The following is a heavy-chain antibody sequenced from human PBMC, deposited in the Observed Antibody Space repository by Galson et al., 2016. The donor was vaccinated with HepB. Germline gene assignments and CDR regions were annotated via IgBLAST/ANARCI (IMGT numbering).Heavy chain of an antibody. D-gene: IGHD1-26*01. J-gene: IGHJ3*02. CDR3: ARQRSPGEWELPDDGFDI. Sequence: SETLSLTCTVSGGSITSSYYYWGCIRQPPGKGLEWFGSIYYIGNTYYNPSLKSRVTISVDTSKNQFSLKLSSVTAADTAVYYCARQRSPGEWELPDDGFDIWGQGTVVTVSS. CDR1: GGSITSSYYY. V-gene: IGHV4-39*01. CDR2: IYYIGNT.